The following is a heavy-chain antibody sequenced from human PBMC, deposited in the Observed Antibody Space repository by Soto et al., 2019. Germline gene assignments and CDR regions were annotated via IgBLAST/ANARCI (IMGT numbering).Heavy chain of an antibody. CDR3: ARDGGGYDFWSGYSDYGMDV. CDR1: GFTFSSYE. D-gene: IGHD3-3*01. Sequence: PGGSLRLSCAASGFTFSSYEMNWVRQAPGKGLEWVSYISSSGSTIYYADSVKGRFTISRDNAKNSLHLQMNSLRAEDTAVYYCARDGGGYDFWSGYSDYGMDVWGQGTTVTVS. CDR2: ISSSGSTI. J-gene: IGHJ6*02. V-gene: IGHV3-48*03.